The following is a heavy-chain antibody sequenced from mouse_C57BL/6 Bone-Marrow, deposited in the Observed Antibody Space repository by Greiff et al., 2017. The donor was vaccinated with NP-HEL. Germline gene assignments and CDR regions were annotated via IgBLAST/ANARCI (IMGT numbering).Heavy chain of an antibody. CDR3: ARYYYGSSPR. Sequence: QVHVKQSGAELARPGASVKLSCKASGYTFTSYGISWVKQRTGQGLEWIGEIYPRSGNTYYNEKFKGKATLTADKSSSTAYMELRSLTSEDSAVYFCARYYYGSSPRWGQGTLVTVSA. D-gene: IGHD1-1*01. CDR2: IYPRSGNT. CDR1: GYTFTSYG. J-gene: IGHJ3*02. V-gene: IGHV1-81*01.